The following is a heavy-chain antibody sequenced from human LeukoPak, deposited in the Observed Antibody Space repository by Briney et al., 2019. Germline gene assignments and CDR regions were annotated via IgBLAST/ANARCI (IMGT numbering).Heavy chain of an antibody. CDR1: GFTFSSYA. V-gene: IGHV3-66*01. CDR2: IDSGGST. J-gene: IGHJ6*02. Sequence: GGSLRLSCAASGFTFSSYAMSWVRQAPGKGLEWVSVIDSGGSTYYADSVKGRFAISRDNSKNTLYLQMNSLRAEDTAVYYCARELVSVTMVRGVPPYYYYYGMDVWGQGTTVTVSS. CDR3: ARELVSVTMVRGVPPYYYYYGMDV. D-gene: IGHD3-10*01.